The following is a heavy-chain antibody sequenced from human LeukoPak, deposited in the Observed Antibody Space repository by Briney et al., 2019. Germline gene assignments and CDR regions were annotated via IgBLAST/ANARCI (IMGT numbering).Heavy chain of an antibody. Sequence: ASVKASCKVSGGTFNIYDISWVRQAPGQGLEWMGGIIPIFGTANYAQKFQGRVTMTTDTSTSTAYMELRSLRSDDTAVYYCARDSGAWGQGTLVTVSS. CDR1: GGTFNIYD. J-gene: IGHJ4*02. CDR3: ARDSGA. V-gene: IGHV1-69*05. D-gene: IGHD4/OR15-4a*01. CDR2: IIPIFGTA.